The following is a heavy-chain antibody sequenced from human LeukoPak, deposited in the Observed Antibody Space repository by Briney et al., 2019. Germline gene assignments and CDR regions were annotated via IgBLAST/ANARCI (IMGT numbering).Heavy chain of an antibody. CDR2: IRSKAYGGTT. CDR3: TTEGYYYYYGMDV. CDR1: GFTFSSYA. V-gene: IGHV3-49*04. J-gene: IGHJ6*02. Sequence: GGSLRLSCAASGFTFSSYAMSWVRQAPGKGLEWVGFIRSKAYGGTTEYAASVKGRFTISRDDSKSIAYLQMNSLKTEDTAVYYCTTEGYYYYYGMDVWGQGTTVTVSS.